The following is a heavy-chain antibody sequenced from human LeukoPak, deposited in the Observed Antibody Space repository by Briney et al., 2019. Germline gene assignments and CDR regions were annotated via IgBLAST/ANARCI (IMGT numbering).Heavy chain of an antibody. CDR2: ISGGGETT. D-gene: IGHD4-17*01. CDR1: GFTFNNYA. Sequence: GGSLRLSCAASGFTFNNYAMNWVRQAPGKGLEWVSSISGGGETTYYADSAKGRFTISRDNSQNTLYLQMNSLRAEDTTVYYCARDYADYVGYFFFDYWGQGTLVTVSS. CDR3: ARDYADYVGYFFFDY. V-gene: IGHV3-23*01. J-gene: IGHJ4*02.